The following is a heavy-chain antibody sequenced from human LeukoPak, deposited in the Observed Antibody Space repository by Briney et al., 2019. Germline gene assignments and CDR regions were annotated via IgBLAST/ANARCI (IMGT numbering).Heavy chain of an antibody. Sequence: PSETLCRTCAVYGGSFSGYDWSWIRQPPGKGLEWIGEINHSGSTNYNPSLKSRVTISVDTSKNQFSLKLSSVTAADTAVYYCAREEYYYDSSGLYLSWFDPWGQGTLVTVSS. D-gene: IGHD3-22*01. J-gene: IGHJ5*02. V-gene: IGHV4-34*01. CDR3: AREEYYYDSSGLYLSWFDP. CDR1: GGSFSGYD. CDR2: INHSGST.